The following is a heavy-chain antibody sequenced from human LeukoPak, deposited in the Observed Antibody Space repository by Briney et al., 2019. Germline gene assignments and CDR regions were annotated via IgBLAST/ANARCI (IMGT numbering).Heavy chain of an antibody. D-gene: IGHD2-21*02. J-gene: IGHJ4*02. CDR1: GFTFSSYA. Sequence: GGSLRLSCAASGFTFSSYAMHWVRQAPGKGLEWVAVISYDGSNEYYADSVKGRFTISRDNSKNTLYLQMNSLRAEDTAVYYCARDCGGDCYNFDYWGQGTLVTVSS. V-gene: IGHV3-30*04. CDR2: ISYDGSNE. CDR3: ARDCGGDCYNFDY.